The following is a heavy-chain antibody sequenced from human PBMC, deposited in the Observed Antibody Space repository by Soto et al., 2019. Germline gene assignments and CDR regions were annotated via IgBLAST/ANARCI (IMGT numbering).Heavy chain of an antibody. V-gene: IGHV4-39*01. CDR3: ARVSFGTHYYYYYGMDV. CDR2: IYYSGST. D-gene: IGHD1-7*01. J-gene: IGHJ6*04. Sequence: SETLSLTCTVSGGSISSSSYYWGWIRQPPGKGLEWIGSIYYSGSTYYNPSLKSRVTISVDTSKNQFSLKLSSVTAADTAVYYCARVSFGTHYYYYYGMDVWGKGTTVTVSS. CDR1: GGSISSSSYY.